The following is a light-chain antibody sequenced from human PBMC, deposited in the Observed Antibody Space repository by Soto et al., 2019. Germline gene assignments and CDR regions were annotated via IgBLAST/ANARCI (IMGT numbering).Light chain of an antibody. CDR2: GAS. Sequence: EIVLTQSPATLSLSPGERATLPCRASQSVSSYLAWYQQKPGQAPRLLIYGASTRATGIPARFTGSGSGTDFTLTINRVEPEDFAVYFCQQYAGSPRTFGQGTKVDIK. CDR1: QSVSSY. J-gene: IGKJ1*01. CDR3: QQYAGSPRT. V-gene: IGKV3-20*01.